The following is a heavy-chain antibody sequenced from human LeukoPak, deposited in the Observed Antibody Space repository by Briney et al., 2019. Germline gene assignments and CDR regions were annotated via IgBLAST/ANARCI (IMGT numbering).Heavy chain of an antibody. CDR1: GFTFNRYN. J-gene: IGHJ4*02. CDR2: ISTSSSYI. V-gene: IGHV3-21*01. CDR3: AKSSGSGFDH. Sequence: GGSLRLSCAASGFTFNRYNMNWVRRAPGKGLEWVSSISTSSSYIYYADSVRGRFTISRDNSKNTVSLQMNSLRTDDTAVYFCAKSSGSGFDHWGQGTLVTVSS. D-gene: IGHD1-26*01.